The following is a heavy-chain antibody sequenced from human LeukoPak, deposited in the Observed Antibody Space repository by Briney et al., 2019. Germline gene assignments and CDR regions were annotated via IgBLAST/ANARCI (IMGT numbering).Heavy chain of an antibody. V-gene: IGHV3-21*01. CDR2: ISSSGSYI. Sequence: PGGSLRLSCAASGFTSSSYAINWVRQAPGKGLEWVSCISSSGSYIYYADSVRGRFTISRDNAKNSLYLQMNSLRVEDTAVYYCARDYDRSGYSDSWGQGTLVTVSS. J-gene: IGHJ4*02. CDR3: ARDYDRSGYSDS. CDR1: GFTSSSYA. D-gene: IGHD3-22*01.